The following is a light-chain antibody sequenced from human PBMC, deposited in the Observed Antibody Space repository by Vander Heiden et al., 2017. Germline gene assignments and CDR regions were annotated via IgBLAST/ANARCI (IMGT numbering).Light chain of an antibody. CDR1: QDIRTY. V-gene: IGKV1-27*01. Sequence: EIQMTPSPSSLSASVGDRVTITCRASQDIRTYLAWYQQKPGKVPKLLIYAASNLQSVVPSRVSGSGSGTDFALTISRLQPEDVATYYCQKYNSAPLTFGGGTKVEIK. CDR2: AAS. CDR3: QKYNSAPLT. J-gene: IGKJ4*01.